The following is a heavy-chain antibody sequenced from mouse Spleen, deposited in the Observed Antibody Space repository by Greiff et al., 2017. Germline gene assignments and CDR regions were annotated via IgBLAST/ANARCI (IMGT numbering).Heavy chain of an antibody. CDR1: GYTFSSYW. V-gene: IGHV1-9*01. J-gene: IGHJ3*01. CDR3: ARGGLKAWFAD. Sequence: QVQLQQSGAELMKPGASVKISCKATGYTFSSYWIEWVKQRPGHGLEWIGEILPGSGSTNYNEKFKGKATFTADTSSNPAYMQLSSLTSEDSAVYYCARGGLKAWFADWGQGTLVTVSA. CDR2: ILPGSGST. D-gene: IGHD1-3*01.